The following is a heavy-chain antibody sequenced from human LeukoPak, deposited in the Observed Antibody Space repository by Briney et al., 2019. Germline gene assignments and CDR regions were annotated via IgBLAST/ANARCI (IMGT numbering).Heavy chain of an antibody. Sequence: GGSLRLSCAASGFTFSSYAMHWVRQAPGKGLEWVAVISYDGSNKYYADSVKGRFTISRDNSKNTLYLQMNSLRAEDTAVYYCARGPSSSWYYYYYGTDVWGQGTTVTVSS. V-gene: IGHV3-30-3*01. CDR3: ARGPSSSWYYYYYGTDV. D-gene: IGHD6-13*01. J-gene: IGHJ6*02. CDR2: ISYDGSNK. CDR1: GFTFSSYA.